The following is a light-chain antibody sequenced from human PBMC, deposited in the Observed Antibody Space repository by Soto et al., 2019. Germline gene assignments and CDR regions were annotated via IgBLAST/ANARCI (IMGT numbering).Light chain of an antibody. V-gene: IGKV1-39*01. Sequence: DIQMTQSPSSLSASVGDRVTITCRASQSISSYLNWYQQKPGKAPKLLIYAASSLQSGAPSRFSGSGSGTDCTLTISSLQPEDFATYYYQHSNLFGQGTKLEIK. J-gene: IGKJ2*01. CDR3: QHSNL. CDR2: AAS. CDR1: QSISSY.